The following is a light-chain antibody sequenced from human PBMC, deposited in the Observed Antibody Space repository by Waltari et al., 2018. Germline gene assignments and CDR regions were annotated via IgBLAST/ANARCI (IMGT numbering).Light chain of an antibody. Sequence: IVMTQSPDSLAVSLGERATINCKSSQSILYSSNNKNYLAWYQQKPGQPPKLLIYWASTRESGVPDRFSGSGSGTDFTLTISSLQAEDVAVYYCQQYYGFPCSFGQGTKLEIK. V-gene: IGKV4-1*01. CDR1: QSILYSSNNKNY. CDR2: WAS. CDR3: QQYYGFPCS. J-gene: IGKJ2*04.